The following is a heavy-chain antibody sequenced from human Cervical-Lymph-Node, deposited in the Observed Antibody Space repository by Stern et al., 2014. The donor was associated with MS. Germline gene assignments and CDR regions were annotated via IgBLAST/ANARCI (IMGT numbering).Heavy chain of an antibody. CDR1: GYNINYYA. D-gene: IGHD6-19*01. V-gene: IGHV7-4-1*02. CDR2: IDTNTGKP. J-gene: IGHJ4*02. Sequence: QVQLVQSGSELKTVGASVKVSCKASGYNINYYAMNWVRQAPGQGLELMGWIDTNTGKPTYAQGFTGRYVFSLDTPVNTAYLQISSLKADDTAVYYCVRDPGLNYYSGWAPFDIWGQGTLVTVSS. CDR3: VRDPGLNYYSGWAPFDI.